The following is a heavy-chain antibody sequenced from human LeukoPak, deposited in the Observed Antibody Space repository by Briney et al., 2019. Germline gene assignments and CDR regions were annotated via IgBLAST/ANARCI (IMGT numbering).Heavy chain of an antibody. Sequence: GGSLRLSCAASVFTFSSYSMNWVRQAPGKGLEWVSSISSSSSYIYYADSVKGRFTISRDNAKNSLYLQMNSLRAEDTAVYYCARFGDYYDYWFDPWGQGTLVTVSS. J-gene: IGHJ5*02. CDR2: ISSSSSYI. V-gene: IGHV3-21*01. CDR1: VFTFSSYS. CDR3: ARFGDYYDYWFDP. D-gene: IGHD3-22*01.